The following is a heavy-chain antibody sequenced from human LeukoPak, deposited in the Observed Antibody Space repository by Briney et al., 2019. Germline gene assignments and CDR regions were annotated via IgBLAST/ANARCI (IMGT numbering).Heavy chain of an antibody. Sequence: GASVRVSCKASGYTFTGYYLHWVRQAPGQGLEWMGWMNPNSGGTNYAQQFQGRVTMTRDTSISTAYMELSRLRSDDTAVYYCARYSKIVGATKDALDIWGQGTMVTVSS. D-gene: IGHD1-26*01. CDR1: GYTFTGYY. J-gene: IGHJ3*02. CDR3: ARYSKIVGATKDALDI. CDR2: MNPNSGGT. V-gene: IGHV1-2*02.